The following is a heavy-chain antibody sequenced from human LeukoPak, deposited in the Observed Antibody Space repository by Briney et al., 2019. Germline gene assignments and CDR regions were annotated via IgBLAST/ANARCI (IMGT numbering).Heavy chain of an antibody. D-gene: IGHD4-11*01. CDR2: ISAYNGNT. J-gene: IGHJ6*03. CDR3: ASTVSYYYYMDV. V-gene: IGHV1-18*01. CDR1: GYTFTSYG. Sequence: GASVKVSCKASGYTFTSYGISWVRQAPGQGLEWMGWISAYNGNTNYAQKLQGRVTMTTDTSTSAAYMELRSLRSDDTAVYYCASTVSYYYYMDVWGKGTTVTVSS.